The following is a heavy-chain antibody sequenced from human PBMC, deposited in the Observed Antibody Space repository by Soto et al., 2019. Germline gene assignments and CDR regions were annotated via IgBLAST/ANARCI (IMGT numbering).Heavy chain of an antibody. CDR2: TYYRSRWYN. J-gene: IGHJ6*03. CDR3: AGTTSHYWYYMDV. V-gene: IGHV6-1*01. Sequence: PSQTLSLTCAISGDSVSSNNAAWNWISQSPSRGLEWLGRTYYRSRWYNDYAVSVKSRITVNPDTSKNQFSLQLTSVTPEDTAVYYCAGTTSHYWYYMDVWGKGTTVTVSS. D-gene: IGHD1-7*01. CDR1: GDSVSSNNAA.